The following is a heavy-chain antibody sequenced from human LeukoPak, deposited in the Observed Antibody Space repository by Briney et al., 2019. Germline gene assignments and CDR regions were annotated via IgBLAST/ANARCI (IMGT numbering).Heavy chain of an antibody. CDR1: GGTFSSYA. D-gene: IGHD3-10*01. V-gene: IGHV1-69*04. J-gene: IGHJ6*02. CDR3: ARDRGVYYYYGMDV. CDR2: IIPILGIA. Sequence: GASVSVSCKASGGTFSSYAISWVRQAPGQGLEWMGRIIPILGIANYAQKFQGRVTITADKSTSTAYMELSSLRSEDTAVYYCARDRGVYYYYGMDVWGQGTTVTVSS.